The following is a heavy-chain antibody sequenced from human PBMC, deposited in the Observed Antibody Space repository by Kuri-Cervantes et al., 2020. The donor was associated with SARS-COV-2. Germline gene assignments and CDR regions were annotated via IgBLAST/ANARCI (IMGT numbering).Heavy chain of an antibody. J-gene: IGHJ5*02. D-gene: IGHD3-22*01. V-gene: IGHV4-59*01. CDR1: GEPFSGYY. CDR3: ARESYYDSSGYYYGWFDP. CDR2: IYYSGST. Sequence: GSLRLSCAYYGEPFSGYYWNWVRQPPGKGLEWIGYIYYSGSTNYNPSLKSRVTISVDTSKNQFSLKLSSVTAADTAVYYCARESYYDSSGYYYGWFDPWGQGTLVTVSS.